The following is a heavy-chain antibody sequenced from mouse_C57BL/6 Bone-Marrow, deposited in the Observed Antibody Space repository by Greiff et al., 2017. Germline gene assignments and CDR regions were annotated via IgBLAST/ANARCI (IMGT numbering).Heavy chain of an antibody. J-gene: IGHJ2*01. V-gene: IGHV1-9*01. CDR2: ILPGSGST. D-gene: IGHD1-2*01. CDR1: GYTFTGYW. Sequence: QVQLQQSGAELMKPGASVKLSCKATGYTFTGYWIEWVKQRPGHGLEWIGEILPGSGSTNYNEKFKGKATFTADTSSNTAYMQLSSLTTEDSAIYYCARGSIRAITTSYYFDYWGQGTTLTVSS. CDR3: ARGSIRAITTSYYFDY.